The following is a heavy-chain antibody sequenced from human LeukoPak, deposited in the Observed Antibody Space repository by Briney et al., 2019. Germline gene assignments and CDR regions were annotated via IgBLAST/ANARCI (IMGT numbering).Heavy chain of an antibody. CDR3: AREQAFGDYVSYFDY. CDR2: ISGSGGST. CDR1: GFTFSSYA. V-gene: IGHV3-23*01. D-gene: IGHD4-17*01. Sequence: GGSLRLSCAASGFTFSSYAMSWVRQAPGKGLEWVSAISGSGGSTYYADSVKGRFTISRDNSKNTLYLQMNSLRAEDTAVYYCAREQAFGDYVSYFDYWGQGTLVTVSS. J-gene: IGHJ4*02.